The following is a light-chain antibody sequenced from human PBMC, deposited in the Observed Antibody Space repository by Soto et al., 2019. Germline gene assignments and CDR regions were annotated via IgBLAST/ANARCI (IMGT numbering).Light chain of an antibody. CDR3: PTWGTGIVV. CDR2: LNSNGSH. J-gene: IGLJ2*01. Sequence: QPVLTQSPSASASLGASVKLTCTLSSGHSSYAIAWHQQQPEKGPRYLMNLNSNGSHSKGDGIPDRFSGSSSGAERYLTISSLQSEDEADYYCPTWGTGIVVFGGGTKLTVL. CDR1: SGHSSYA. V-gene: IGLV4-69*01.